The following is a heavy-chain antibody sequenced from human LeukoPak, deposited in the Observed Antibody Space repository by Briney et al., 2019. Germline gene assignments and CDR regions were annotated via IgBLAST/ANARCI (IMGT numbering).Heavy chain of an antibody. D-gene: IGHD3-10*01. CDR3: ARGAMVRVGAFDI. CDR2: INPNSGGT. V-gene: IGHV1-2*04. Sequence: ASVKVSCKASGYLFTSYYMHWVRQAPGRGLEWMGWINPNSGGTNYAQKFQGWVTMTRDTSISTAYMELSRLRSDDTAVYYCARGAMVRVGAFDIWGQGTMVTVSS. J-gene: IGHJ3*02. CDR1: GYLFTSYY.